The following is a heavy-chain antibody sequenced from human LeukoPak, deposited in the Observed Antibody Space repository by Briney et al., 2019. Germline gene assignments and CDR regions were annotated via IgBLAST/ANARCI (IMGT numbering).Heavy chain of an antibody. CDR1: GYTFTGYY. D-gene: IGHD2-15*01. CDR2: INPNSGGT. V-gene: IGHV1-2*02. Sequence: ASVKVSCKASGYTFTGYYMHWVRQAPGQGLEWMGWINPNSGGTNYAQKFQGRVTMTRDTSISTAYMELSRLRSDDTAVYYCARDLKRDFYCSGGSCYSVSRYYYGMDVWGQGTTVTVSS. CDR3: ARDLKRDFYCSGGSCYSVSRYYYGMDV. J-gene: IGHJ6*02.